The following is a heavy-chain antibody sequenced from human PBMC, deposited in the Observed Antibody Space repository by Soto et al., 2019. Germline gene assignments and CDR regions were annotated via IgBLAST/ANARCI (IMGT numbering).Heavy chain of an antibody. J-gene: IGHJ4*02. V-gene: IGHV3-9*01. CDR2: ISWNSDSI. CDR3: TKVGGLYDFWSGPLHFDL. D-gene: IGHD3-3*01. Sequence: EAQLVESGGGLVQPGRSLRLSCAGSGFIFDDFAIHWVRQAPGKGLEWVSGISWNSDSIGYADSVKGRFTISRDNAQNALYLQMNSLRVEDTALYYCTKVGGLYDFWSGPLHFDLCGQGTHVTVSS. CDR1: GFIFDDFA.